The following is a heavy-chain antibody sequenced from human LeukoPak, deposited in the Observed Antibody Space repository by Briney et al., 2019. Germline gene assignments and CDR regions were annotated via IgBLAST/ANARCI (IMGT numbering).Heavy chain of an antibody. CDR3: ASAAAYIAALDY. V-gene: IGHV4-31*03. J-gene: IGHJ4*02. D-gene: IGHD2-15*01. CDR2: IYYTGTT. Sequence: SETLSLTCTVAGGSISSGAYYWSWIRQHPGKGLEGIGYIYYTGTTYYNPSLESRVTISVDTSKNQFSLNLRSVTAADTAVYYCASAAAYIAALDYWGQGTLVTVSS. CDR1: GGSISSGAYY.